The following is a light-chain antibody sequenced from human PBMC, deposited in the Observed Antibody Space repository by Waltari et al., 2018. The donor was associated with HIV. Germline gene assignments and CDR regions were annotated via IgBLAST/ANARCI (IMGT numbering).Light chain of an antibody. J-gene: IGLJ3*02. CDR1: SSNIGAGYD. CDR2: GNN. CDR3: QSYDSSLSGWV. V-gene: IGLV1-40*01. Sequence: QSVLTQPPSVSGAPGQRVTISCTGSSSNIGAGYDVHWYQQLPGTAPKLLIYGNNNRPSGVPDRFAGSKSATSASLAITGLQAEDEAEYYCQSYDSSLSGWVFGGGTKLTVL.